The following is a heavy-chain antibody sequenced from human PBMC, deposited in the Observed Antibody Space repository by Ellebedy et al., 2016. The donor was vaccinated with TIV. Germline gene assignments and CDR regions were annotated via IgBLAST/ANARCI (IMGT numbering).Heavy chain of an antibody. CDR3: ATGGSGFTYYGLDV. Sequence: PGGSLRLSCEASGFTFSDYGMHWVRRTPGKGLEWVAVISYDGGQTYYVDSVKGRLTISRDNSKNTVYLQMDGLRGEDTAVYYCATGGSGFTYYGLDVWGQGTTVTVSS. J-gene: IGHJ6*02. CDR1: GFTFSDYG. V-gene: IGHV3-30*03. CDR2: ISYDGGQT. D-gene: IGHD4-23*01.